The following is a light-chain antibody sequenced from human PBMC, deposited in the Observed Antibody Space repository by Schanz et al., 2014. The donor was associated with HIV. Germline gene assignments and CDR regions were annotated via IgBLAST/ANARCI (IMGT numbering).Light chain of an antibody. CDR3: ASWDSSLSAVV. V-gene: IGLV1-51*01. CDR2: NSR. Sequence: QSVLTQPPSVSAAPGQKVTISCSGSDSNIGSNYVAWYQQLPGTAPKLLIHNSRKRPSEIPDRFSGSKTGTSATLAIIGLQTGDEDEYYCASWDSSLSAVVFGGGTKLTVL. J-gene: IGLJ2*01. CDR1: DSNIGSNY.